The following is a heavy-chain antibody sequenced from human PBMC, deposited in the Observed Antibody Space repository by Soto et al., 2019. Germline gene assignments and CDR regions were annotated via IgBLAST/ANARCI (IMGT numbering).Heavy chain of an antibody. V-gene: IGHV3-23*01. J-gene: IGHJ4*02. Sequence: GGSQRLSSAASEFNCSSYAMSWVRQAPGKGLEWVSAISGSGGSTYYADSVKGRFTISRDNSKNTLYLQMNSLRAEDTAVYYCAKVTYGDYTSWGQGTLVTVSS. CDR3: AKVTYGDYTS. CDR1: EFNCSSYA. D-gene: IGHD4-17*01. CDR2: ISGSGGST.